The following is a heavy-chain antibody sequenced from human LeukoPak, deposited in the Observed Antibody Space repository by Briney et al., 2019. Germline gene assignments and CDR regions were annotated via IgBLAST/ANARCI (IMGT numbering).Heavy chain of an antibody. CDR1: GYTFTGYY. D-gene: IGHD6-25*01. CDR2: INPNSGDT. Sequence: ASVKVSCKASGYTFTGYYMHWVRQAPGQGLEWMGWINPNSGDTNYAQKFQGRVTMTRDTSISTAYMELSRLRSDDTAVYYCARVSGPRPLDYWGQGTLVTVSS. J-gene: IGHJ4*02. CDR3: ARVSGPRPLDY. V-gene: IGHV1-2*02.